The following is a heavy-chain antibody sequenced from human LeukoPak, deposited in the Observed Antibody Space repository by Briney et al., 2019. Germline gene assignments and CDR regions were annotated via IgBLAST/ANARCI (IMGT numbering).Heavy chain of an antibody. CDR1: GFTFSGYG. J-gene: IGHJ3*02. CDR3: ARESSDWFSDAFDI. CDR2: INSDGNRT. Sequence: GGSLRLSCAASGFTFSGYGMHWVRQAPGKGLVWVSRINSDGNRTNYADFVKGRFTISRDNAKNTLYVQINSLRAEDTAVYYCARESSDWFSDAFDIWGQGTVVTVSS. V-gene: IGHV3-74*01. D-gene: IGHD6-19*01.